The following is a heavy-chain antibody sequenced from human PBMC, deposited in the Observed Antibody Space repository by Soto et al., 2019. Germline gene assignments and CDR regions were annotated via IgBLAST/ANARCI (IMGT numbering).Heavy chain of an antibody. J-gene: IGHJ5*02. V-gene: IGHV1-18*01. D-gene: IGHD3-3*01. Sequence: ASVKVSCKASGYPFDMYGINWVRQAPGQRLEWMGWISAYNGQTDYAQNFQGRVTMATDTSTNTAYKELRNLKYDDTAVYYCARDPHEFWSSYFFDPWGPGTLVTVSS. CDR1: GYPFDMYG. CDR2: ISAYNGQT. CDR3: ARDPHEFWSSYFFDP.